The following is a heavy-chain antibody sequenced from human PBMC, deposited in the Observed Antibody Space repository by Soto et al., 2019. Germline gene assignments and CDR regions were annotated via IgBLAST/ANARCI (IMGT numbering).Heavy chain of an antibody. CDR3: ARGGGGDIVVVPAAMGYYYYGMDV. CDR2: INPSGGST. CDR1: GYTFTIYY. J-gene: IGHJ6*02. Sequence: ASVKVSCKASGYTFTIYYMHWVVQAPGQWLEWMGIINPSGGSTSYAQKFQGRVTMTRDTSTSTVYMELSSLRSEDTAVYYCARGGGGDIVVVPAAMGYYYYGMDVWGQGTTVTVSS. D-gene: IGHD2-2*01. V-gene: IGHV1-46*01.